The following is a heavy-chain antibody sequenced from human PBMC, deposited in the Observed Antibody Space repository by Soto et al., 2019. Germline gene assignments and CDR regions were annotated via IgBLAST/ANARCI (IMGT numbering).Heavy chain of an antibody. CDR1: GLNFRNFA. CDR3: AKCKGAGSYQRYGMDI. V-gene: IGHV3-23*01. D-gene: IGHD2-2*01. CDR2: ITGNGGF. J-gene: IGHJ6*02. Sequence: EVQLLPSGGGLAQPGGSLRLSCEVSGLNFRNFAMNWVRQAPGKGLEWVSMITGNGGFFYSDSVKGRFTVSRDNSKNTLNLQMDRLRAEDTAVYYCAKCKGAGSYQRYGMDIWAQGTTVTVSS.